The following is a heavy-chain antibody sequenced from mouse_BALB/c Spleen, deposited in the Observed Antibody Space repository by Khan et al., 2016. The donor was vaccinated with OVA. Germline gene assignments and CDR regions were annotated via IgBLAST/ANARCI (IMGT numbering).Heavy chain of an antibody. CDR3: AGRGLRWDFDY. J-gene: IGHJ2*01. CDR2: INPSTAYT. CDR1: GYTFINYW. V-gene: IGHV1-7*01. Sequence: QIQLVQSGAELAKPGASVKMSCKASGYTFINYWILWVKQRPGQGLEWIGYINPSTAYTEYNQNFKDKATLTADKSSRTAYMQLSSLTSEDSAVYYCAGRGLRWDFDYWGQGTTLTVAS. D-gene: IGHD1-1*01.